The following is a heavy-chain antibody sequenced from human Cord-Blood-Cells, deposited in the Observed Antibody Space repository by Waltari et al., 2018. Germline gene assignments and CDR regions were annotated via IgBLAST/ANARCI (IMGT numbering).Heavy chain of an antibody. Sequence: PSETLSLTCTVSGGSISSSSYYWGWIRQPPGKGLEWIGSIYYSGSTYYNPSLKSRVTISVDTSKNQFSLKLSSVTAADTAVYYCARRVAAAGNFDYWGQGTLVTVSS. D-gene: IGHD6-13*01. CDR2: IYYSGST. CDR1: GGSISSSSYY. V-gene: IGHV4-39*01. CDR3: ARRVAAAGNFDY. J-gene: IGHJ4*02.